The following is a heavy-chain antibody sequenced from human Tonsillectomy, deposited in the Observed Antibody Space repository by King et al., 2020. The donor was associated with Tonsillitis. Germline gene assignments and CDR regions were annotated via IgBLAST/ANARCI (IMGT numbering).Heavy chain of an antibody. Sequence: QLVQSGAEVKKPGSSVKVSCKASGGTFSSYAISWVRQAPGQGLEWMGGIIPIFGTANYAQKFQGRVTITADESTSTAYMELSSLRSEDTAVYYCARAWGGTYGGNSWQEYYYYGMDVWGQGTTVTVAS. CDR1: GGTFSSYA. D-gene: IGHD4-23*01. V-gene: IGHV1-69*12. CDR3: ARAWGGTYGGNSWQEYYYYGMDV. J-gene: IGHJ6*02. CDR2: IIPIFGTA.